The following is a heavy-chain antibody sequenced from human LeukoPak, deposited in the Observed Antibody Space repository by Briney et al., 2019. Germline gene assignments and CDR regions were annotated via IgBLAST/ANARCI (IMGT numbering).Heavy chain of an antibody. Sequence: ASETLSLTSAVYGESFSGYYWSWIRQPPGKGLEWIGEINHSGSTNYNPSLKSRVTISVDTSMNQFSLKLSSVTAADTAVYYCARRPIITMVRGNAFDIWGQGTMVTVSS. D-gene: IGHD3-10*01. CDR3: ARRPIITMVRGNAFDI. CDR1: GESFSGYY. V-gene: IGHV4-34*01. CDR2: INHSGST. J-gene: IGHJ3*02.